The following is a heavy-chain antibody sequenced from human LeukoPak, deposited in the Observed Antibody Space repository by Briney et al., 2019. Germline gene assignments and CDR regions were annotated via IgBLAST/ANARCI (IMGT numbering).Heavy chain of an antibody. CDR3: ASSSYGAFDI. D-gene: IGHD6-6*01. J-gene: IGHJ3*02. Sequence: PGGSLRLSXAASGFTFSSYEMNSVRQAPGKGLEWVSYISSSGSTIYYADSVKGRFTISRDNAKNSLYLQMNSLRAEDTAVYYCASSSYGAFDIWGQGTMVTVSS. V-gene: IGHV3-48*03. CDR1: GFTFSSYE. CDR2: ISSSGSTI.